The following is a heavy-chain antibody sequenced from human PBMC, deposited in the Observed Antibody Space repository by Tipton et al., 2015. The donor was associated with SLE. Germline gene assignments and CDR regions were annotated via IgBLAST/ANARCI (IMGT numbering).Heavy chain of an antibody. CDR3: ARDTAMVTGDAFDI. CDR1: GGSISSGDYY. J-gene: IGHJ3*02. CDR2: IYYSGST. Sequence: LRLSCTVSGGSISSGDYYWSWIRQPPGKGLEWIGYIYYSGSTYYNPSLKSRVTISVDTSKNQFSLKLSSVTAADTAVYYCARDTAMVTGDAFDIWGQGTMVTVSS. D-gene: IGHD5-18*01. V-gene: IGHV4-30-4*08.